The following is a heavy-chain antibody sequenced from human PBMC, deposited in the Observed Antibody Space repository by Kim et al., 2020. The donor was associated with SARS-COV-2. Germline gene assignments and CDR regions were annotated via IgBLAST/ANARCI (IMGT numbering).Heavy chain of an antibody. V-gene: IGHV4-59*08. D-gene: IGHD5-18*01. J-gene: IGHJ4*02. CDR1: GGSISSYY. CDR3: ARHARRLPTYFHFDY. Sequence: SETLSLTCTVSGGSISSYYWSWIRQPPGQGLEWIGYIYYSGSTNYNPSLKSRVTISVDTSKNQFSLKLSSVTAADTAVYYCARHARRLPTYFHFDYWGQGTLVTVSS. CDR2: IYYSGST.